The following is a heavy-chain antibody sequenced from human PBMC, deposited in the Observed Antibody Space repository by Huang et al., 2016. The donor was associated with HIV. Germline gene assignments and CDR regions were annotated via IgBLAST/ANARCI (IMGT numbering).Heavy chain of an antibody. CDR1: GFDVRSHD. CDR3: AKEEAGRFGAFDI. CDR2: IGYGVKNK. D-gene: IGHD3-10*01. V-gene: IGHV3-30*02. J-gene: IGHJ3*02. Sequence: QLQLVESGGGVVQPGGSLRLSCVAPGFDVRSHDMHWVRQAAGKGLEWRTCIGYGVKNKQYGDSVTGRFTISRDNSKNTLYLQMNSLRPEDTAVYYCAKEEAGRFGAFDIWGQGTMVTVSS.